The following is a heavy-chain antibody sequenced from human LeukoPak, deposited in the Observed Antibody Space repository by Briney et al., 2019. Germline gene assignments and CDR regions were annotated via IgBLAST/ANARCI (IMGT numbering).Heavy chain of an antibody. D-gene: IGHD3-22*01. CDR1: GGSISSYY. V-gene: IGHV4-4*07. Sequence: PSETLSLTCTVSGGSISSYYWSWIRQPAGKGLEWIGRMYTSGSTNYNPSLKSRVTMSLDTSKNQFSLKLSSVTAADTAVYYCARSSEGRYYYDSSGFSYYYYYMDVWGKGTTVTISS. CDR2: MYTSGST. J-gene: IGHJ6*03. CDR3: ARSSEGRYYYDSSGFSYYYYYMDV.